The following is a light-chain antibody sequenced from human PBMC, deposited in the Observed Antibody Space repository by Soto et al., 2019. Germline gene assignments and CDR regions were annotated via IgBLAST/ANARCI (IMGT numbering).Light chain of an antibody. CDR3: MQGTHWPLS. CDR2: KVF. V-gene: IGKV2-30*01. Sequence: DVVMTQSPLSLPVTLGQPASISCRSNQSLVYSDGETYLNWFQHRPGQSPRRLIYKVFNGDSGVPDRFSGSGSGTDFTLEISRVEAEDIGIYYCMQGTHWPLSFGQWTRLEIK. J-gene: IGKJ5*01. CDR1: QSLVYSDGETY.